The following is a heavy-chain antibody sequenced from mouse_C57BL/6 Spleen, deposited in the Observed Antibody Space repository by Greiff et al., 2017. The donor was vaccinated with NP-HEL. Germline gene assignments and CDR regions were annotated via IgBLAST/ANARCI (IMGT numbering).Heavy chain of an antibody. CDR2: INPSSGYT. J-gene: IGHJ4*01. CDR3: ARHYYGSPYAMDY. V-gene: IGHV1-7*01. Sequence: QVQLKQSGAELAKPGASVKLSCKASGYTFTSYWMHWVKQRPGQGLEWIGYINPSSGYTKYNQKFKDKATLTADISSSTAYMQLSSLTYEDSAVYYCARHYYGSPYAMDYWGQGTSVTVSS. D-gene: IGHD1-1*01. CDR1: GYTFTSYW.